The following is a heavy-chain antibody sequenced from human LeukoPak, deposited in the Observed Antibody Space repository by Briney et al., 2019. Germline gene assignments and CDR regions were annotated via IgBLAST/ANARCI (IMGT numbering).Heavy chain of an antibody. D-gene: IGHD2-15*01. Sequence: PSETLSLTCTVSGGSVSSGLNKWSWIRQPPGKELEWIGDISYSGSASYNPSLRSRVTISLDTSTNQFSLTLGSVTASDTAVYYCAREAECSGGSCYSYGWFVPWGQGTKVIVSS. CDR2: ISYSGSA. V-gene: IGHV4-61*01. CDR3: AREAECSGGSCYSYGWFVP. CDR1: GGSVSSGLNK. J-gene: IGHJ5*02.